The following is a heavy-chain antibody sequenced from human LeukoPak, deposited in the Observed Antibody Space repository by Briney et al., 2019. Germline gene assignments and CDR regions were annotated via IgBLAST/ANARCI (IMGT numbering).Heavy chain of an antibody. CDR3: ARSRSGYYEDY. J-gene: IGHJ4*02. V-gene: IGHV3-7*01. CDR1: GFTFSNYW. Sequence: PGGSLRLSCAASGFTFSNYWMGWVRQAPGKGLEWVANIKEDGSEKYYVDSVKGRFTISRDNAKNSLSLQVNSLSAEDTAVYYCARSRSGYYEDYWGQGTLVTVSS. D-gene: IGHD3-22*01. CDR2: IKEDGSEK.